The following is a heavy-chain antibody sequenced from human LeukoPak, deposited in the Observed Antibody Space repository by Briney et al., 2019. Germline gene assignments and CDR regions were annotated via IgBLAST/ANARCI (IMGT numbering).Heavy chain of an antibody. CDR1: GGSISSYY. Sequence: SETLSLTCTVSGGSISSYYWSWIRQPPGKGLEWIGYIYYSGSTNYNPSLKSRVIISVDTSKNQFSLKLSSVTAADTAVYYCARVPVTMVLRGRYFDLWGRGTLVTVSS. CDR3: ARVPVTMVLRGRYFDL. J-gene: IGHJ2*01. V-gene: IGHV4-59*01. CDR2: IYYSGST. D-gene: IGHD3-10*01.